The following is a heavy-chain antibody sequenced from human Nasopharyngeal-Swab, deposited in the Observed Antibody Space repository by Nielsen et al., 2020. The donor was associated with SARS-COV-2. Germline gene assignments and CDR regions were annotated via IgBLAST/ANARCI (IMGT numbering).Heavy chain of an antibody. V-gene: IGHV1-2*02. CDR1: GYTFTGYY. Sequence: SVKVSCKPSGYTFTGYYIHWVRQAPGQGLEWMGWINPHSGVTDGTEKFQGRVTMTRDTSISTAYMELRSLRSDDTAVYYCARGGPNLETLTGYYPFDYWGQGTLVTVSS. D-gene: IGHD3-9*01. CDR3: ARGGPNLETLTGYYPFDY. J-gene: IGHJ4*02. CDR2: INPHSGVT.